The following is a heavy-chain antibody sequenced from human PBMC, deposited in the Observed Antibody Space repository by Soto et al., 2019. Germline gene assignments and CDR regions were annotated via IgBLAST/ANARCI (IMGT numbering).Heavy chain of an antibody. Sequence: EVQLVESGGGLIQPGGSLRLSCEASGFTFSSNDMNWVRQAPGKGLEWVSLIWTSGSTAYADSVKGPFTISRDNYKSALYLHMSSLRAEDTAVYYCATRPLLRGAPWGQGTMVTVSS. D-gene: IGHD3-16*01. CDR3: ATRPLLRGAP. CDR1: GFTFSSND. V-gene: IGHV3-53*01. J-gene: IGHJ3*01. CDR2: IWTSGST.